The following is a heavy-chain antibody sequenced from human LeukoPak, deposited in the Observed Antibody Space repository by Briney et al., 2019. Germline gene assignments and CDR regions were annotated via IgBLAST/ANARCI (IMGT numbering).Heavy chain of an antibody. CDR3: AKGPDYYDSSGYYWRDYYGMDV. V-gene: IGHV3-23*01. Sequence: GGSLRLSCAASGFTFSSYAMSWVRQAPGKGLEWVSAISGSGGSTYYADSVKGRFTISRDNSKNTLYLQMNSLRAEDTAVFYCAKGPDYYDSSGYYWRDYYGMDVWGQGTTVTVYS. CDR1: GFTFSSYA. CDR2: ISGSGGST. D-gene: IGHD3-22*01. J-gene: IGHJ6*02.